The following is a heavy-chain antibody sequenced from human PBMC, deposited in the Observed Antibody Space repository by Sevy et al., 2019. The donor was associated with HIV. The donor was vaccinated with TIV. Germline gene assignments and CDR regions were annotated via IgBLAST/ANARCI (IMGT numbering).Heavy chain of an antibody. D-gene: IGHD3-3*01. Sequence: GGSLRLSCAASGFTFSSYAMHWVRQAPGKGLEWVAVISYDGSNKYYADSVKGRFTISRDNSKNTLYLQMNSLRAEDTAVYYCARDKKAVFWSGTFDYWGQGTLVTVSS. CDR1: GFTFSSYA. J-gene: IGHJ4*02. CDR2: ISYDGSNK. CDR3: ARDKKAVFWSGTFDY. V-gene: IGHV3-30-3*01.